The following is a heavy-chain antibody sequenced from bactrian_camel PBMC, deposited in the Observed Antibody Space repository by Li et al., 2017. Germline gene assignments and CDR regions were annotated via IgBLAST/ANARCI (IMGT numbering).Heavy chain of an antibody. CDR2: IDSEGSNI. CDR3: ATGARGWSGEYYY. D-gene: IGHD5*01. Sequence: HVQLVESGGGLVQPGGSLRLSCAASGATFTFSSVWMRWVRQAPGKGLEWVSSIDSEGSNIYVTDSVKGRLTISRDNAKNTVYLQMNSLKSEDTALYYCATGARGWSGEYYYWGQGTQVTVS. V-gene: IGHV3S6*01. CDR1: GATFTFSSVW. J-gene: IGHJ4*01.